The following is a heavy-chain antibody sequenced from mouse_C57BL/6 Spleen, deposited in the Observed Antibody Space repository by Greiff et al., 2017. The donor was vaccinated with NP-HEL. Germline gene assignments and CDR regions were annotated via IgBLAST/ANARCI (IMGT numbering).Heavy chain of an antibody. CDR3: AREGTAYYSNYGFAY. D-gene: IGHD2-5*01. J-gene: IGHJ3*01. Sequence: EVQLVESEGGLVQPGSSMKLSCTASGFTFSDYYMAWVRQVPEKGLEWVANINYDGSSTYYLDSLKSRFIISRDNAKNILYLQMSSLKSEDTATYYCAREGTAYYSNYGFAYWGQGTLVTVSA. CDR1: GFTFSDYY. CDR2: INYDGSST. V-gene: IGHV5-16*01.